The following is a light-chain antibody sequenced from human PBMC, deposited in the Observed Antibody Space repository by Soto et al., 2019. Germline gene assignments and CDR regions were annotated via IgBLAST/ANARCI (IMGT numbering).Light chain of an antibody. CDR2: DAS. Sequence: EIVLTQSPATLSLSPGESATLSCRARQSVDSYLAWYQQKVGQAPSLLIYDASNRATGIPARFSGSGSGTDFTLTISRLEPEDFAVYYCQHRSNGPTTFGQGTKVDIK. CDR1: QSVDSY. J-gene: IGKJ1*01. CDR3: QHRSNGPTT. V-gene: IGKV3-11*01.